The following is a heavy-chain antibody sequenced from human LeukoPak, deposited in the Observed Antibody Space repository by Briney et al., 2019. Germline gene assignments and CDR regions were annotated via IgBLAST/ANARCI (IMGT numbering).Heavy chain of an antibody. CDR2: IYYSGST. CDR1: GGSISSYY. Sequence: PSETLSLTCTVSGGSISSYYWSWIRQPPGKGLEWIGSIYYSGSTYYNPSLKSRVTISVDTSKNQFSLKLSSVTAADTAVYYCARWGSWYRTQRPVDYWGQGTLVTVSS. J-gene: IGHJ4*02. V-gene: IGHV4-39*01. CDR3: ARWGSWYRTQRPVDY. D-gene: IGHD3-16*01.